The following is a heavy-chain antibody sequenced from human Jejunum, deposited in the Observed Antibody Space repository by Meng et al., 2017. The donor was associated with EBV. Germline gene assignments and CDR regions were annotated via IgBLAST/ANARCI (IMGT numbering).Heavy chain of an antibody. J-gene: IGHJ4*02. V-gene: IGHV3-21*01. Sequence: EVHLEESGGXLVMPGXSLRLSXAXSGFPFSPYTVTWVRQAPGKGLEWVASISSLSDYIYYAGSAKGRFTISRDNARNSLYLQMNSLRAEDTALYYCATQPHDPNYPAGYFDWPFDYWGQGTLVTVSS. CDR1: GFPFSPYT. CDR3: ATQPHDPNYPAGYFDWPFDY. D-gene: IGHD3-9*01. CDR2: ISSLSDYI.